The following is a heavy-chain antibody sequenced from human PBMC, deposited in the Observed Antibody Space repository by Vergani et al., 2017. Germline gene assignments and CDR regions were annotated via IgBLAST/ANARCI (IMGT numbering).Heavy chain of an antibody. V-gene: IGHV4-30-4*08. J-gene: IGHJ4*02. CDR3: ARVGRDYGVPTADYFDY. Sequence: QVQLQESGPGLVKPSQTLSLTCTVSGGSISSGDYYWSWIRQPPGKGLEWIGYIYYSGSTYYNPSLKSRVTISVDTSKNQFSLKLSSVTAADTAVYYCARVGRDYGVPTADYFDYWGQGTLVTVSS. CDR2: IYYSGST. D-gene: IGHD4-17*01. CDR1: GGSISSGDYY.